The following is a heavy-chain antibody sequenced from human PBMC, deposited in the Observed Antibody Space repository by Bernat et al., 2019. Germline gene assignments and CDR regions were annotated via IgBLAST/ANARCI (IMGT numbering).Heavy chain of an antibody. J-gene: IGHJ4*02. CDR3: IAIDNKNCSSMSCKFDH. CDR1: GFIFGDYG. V-gene: IGHV3-49*04. CDR2: MRSKTYGGKT. D-gene: IGHD2-2*01. Sequence: EVHLVESGGDLVEPGRSLRLSCTGSGFIFGDYGMSWVRQAPGKGLEWVSFMRSKTYGGKTDYDASVKGRFTISSDDSKGIDYLQMNSLKPEDTAVYYCIAIDNKNCSSMSCKFDHWGQGTLATVS.